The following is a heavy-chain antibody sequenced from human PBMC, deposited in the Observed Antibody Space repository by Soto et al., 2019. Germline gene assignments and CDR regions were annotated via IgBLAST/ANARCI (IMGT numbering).Heavy chain of an antibody. CDR1: GFTFSSYA. CDR3: AKFIVGYSSSWYDY. Sequence: GGSLRLSCAASGFTFSSYAMSWVRQAPGKGLEWASAISGSGGSTYYADSVKGRFTISRDNSKNTLYLQMNSLRAEDTAVYYCAKFIVGYSSSWYDYWGQGTLVTVSS. J-gene: IGHJ4*02. D-gene: IGHD6-13*01. CDR2: ISGSGGST. V-gene: IGHV3-23*01.